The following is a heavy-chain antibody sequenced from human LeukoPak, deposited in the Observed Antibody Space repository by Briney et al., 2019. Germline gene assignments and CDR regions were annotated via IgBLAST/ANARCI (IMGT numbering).Heavy chain of an antibody. V-gene: IGHV4-61*02. CDR3: ARADTAMGNYYYYYMDV. D-gene: IGHD5-18*01. Sequence: SETLSLTCTVSGGSISSGSYYWSWIRQPAGKGLEWIGRIYTSGSTNYNPSLKSRVTISVDTSKDQFSLKLSSVTAADTAVYYCARADTAMGNYYYYYMDVWGKGTTVTVSS. CDR2: IYTSGST. CDR1: GGSISSGSYY. J-gene: IGHJ6*03.